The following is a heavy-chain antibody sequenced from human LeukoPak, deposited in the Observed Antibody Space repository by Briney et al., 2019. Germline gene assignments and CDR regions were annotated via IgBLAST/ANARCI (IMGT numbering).Heavy chain of an antibody. D-gene: IGHD3-22*01. V-gene: IGHV1-69*04. Sequence: SLNVSCTSSGSTLIIYAISWLRPAPGQRLEWMGRIIPILGIANYAQKFQGRVTITADKSTTTAYMELSSLRSEDTAVYYCARDKSSYYYDSSGLYWGQGTLVTVSS. CDR1: GSTLIIYA. J-gene: IGHJ4*02. CDR3: ARDKSSYYYDSSGLY. CDR2: IIPILGIA.